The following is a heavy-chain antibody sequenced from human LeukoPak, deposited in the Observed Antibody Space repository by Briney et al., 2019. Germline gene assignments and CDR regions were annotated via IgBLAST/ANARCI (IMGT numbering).Heavy chain of an antibody. CDR2: IYTSGST. J-gene: IGHJ5*02. CDR3: AREGGQLPTVSRWFDP. CDR1: GGSISSYY. V-gene: IGHV4-4*07. D-gene: IGHD2-2*01. Sequence: SETLSLXCTVSGGSISSYYWRWIRQPAGKGLEWIGRIYTSGSTNYNPSLKSRVTMSVDTSKNQFSLKLSSVTAADTAVYYCAREGGQLPTVSRWFDPWGQGTLVTVSS.